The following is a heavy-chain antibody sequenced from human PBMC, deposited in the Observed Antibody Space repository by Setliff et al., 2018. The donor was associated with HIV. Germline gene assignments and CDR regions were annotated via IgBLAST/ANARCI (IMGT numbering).Heavy chain of an antibody. CDR1: GFTFSSYN. Sequence: GPLRLSCGASGFTFSSYNMNWVRQAPGKGLEWVSSISSSGSVTYSADSVKGRFTISRDNAKKTLDLQLNSLRVEDTAVYYCARDPASRDYYAQFDHWGQGALVTVSS. CDR2: ISSSGSVT. CDR3: ARDPASRDYYAQFDH. V-gene: IGHV3-21*01. D-gene: IGHD3-22*01. J-gene: IGHJ4*02.